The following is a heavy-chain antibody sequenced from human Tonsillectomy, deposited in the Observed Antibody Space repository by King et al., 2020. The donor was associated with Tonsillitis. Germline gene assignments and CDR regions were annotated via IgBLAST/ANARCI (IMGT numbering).Heavy chain of an antibody. CDR1: GGSISSYY. J-gene: IGHJ4*02. CDR3: ARGDYDILTGYYKGRSYFDY. CDR2: IHYSGST. V-gene: IGHV4-59*01. D-gene: IGHD3-9*01. Sequence: QLQESGPGLVKPSETLSLTCTVSGGSISSYYWSWIRQPPGKGLEWIGYIHYSGSTNYSPSLKSRVTISVDTSKNQFSLKLSSVTAADTALYYCARGDYDILTGYYKGRSYFDYWGQGTLVTVSS.